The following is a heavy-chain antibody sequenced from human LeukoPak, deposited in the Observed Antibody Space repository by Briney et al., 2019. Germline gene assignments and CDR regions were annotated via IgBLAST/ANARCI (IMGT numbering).Heavy chain of an antibody. CDR1: GYTFTSYA. D-gene: IGHD3-22*01. CDR2: INAGNGNT. J-gene: IGHJ4*02. Sequence: ASVKVSCKASGYTFTSYAMHWVRQAPGQRLEWMGWINAGNGNTKYSQKFQGRVTITRDTSASTAYMELSSLRSEDTAVYYCARGPGDFYDTGGYYYVPDCWGQGTLVTVSS. CDR3: ARGPGDFYDTGGYYYVPDC. V-gene: IGHV1-3*01.